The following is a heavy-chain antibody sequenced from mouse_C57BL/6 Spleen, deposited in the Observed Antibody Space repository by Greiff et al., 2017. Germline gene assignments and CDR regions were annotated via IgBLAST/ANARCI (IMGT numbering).Heavy chain of an antibody. J-gene: IGHJ2*01. CDR1: GYTFTSYW. CDR3: ARYRTTYYFDY. D-gene: IGHD1-1*01. CDR2: IDPSDSYT. V-gene: IGHV1-50*01. Sequence: QVQLKQPGAELVKPGASVKLSCKASGYTFTSYWMQWVKQRPGQGLEWIGEIDPSDSYTNYNQKFKGKATLTVDTSSSTAYMQLSSLTSEDSAVYYCARYRTTYYFDYWGQGTTLTVSS.